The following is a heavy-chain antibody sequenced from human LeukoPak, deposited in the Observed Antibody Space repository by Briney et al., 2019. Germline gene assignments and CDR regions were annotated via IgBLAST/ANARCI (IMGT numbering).Heavy chain of an antibody. D-gene: IGHD2-8*02. V-gene: IGHV2-5*02. J-gene: IGHJ4*02. CDR2: SYWDNDR. Sequence: SGPTLANLPQTLTLTCTFSGCARLPGGGGVGWIRQLPGKAPECLHLSYWDNDRRYNTTLRSRLTISKDTSKNQVVLTMTNMDPVDTATYYCAHRVFQGGYWDSGKFDYWGQGTPVTVSS. CDR3: AHRVFQGGYWDSGKFDY. CDR1: GCARLPGGGG.